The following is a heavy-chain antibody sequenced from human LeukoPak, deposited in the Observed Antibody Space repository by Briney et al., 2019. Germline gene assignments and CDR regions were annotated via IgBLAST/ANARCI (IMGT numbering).Heavy chain of an antibody. CDR3: AKDSDILTGYLLDY. D-gene: IGHD3-9*01. CDR1: GFTFDDYT. V-gene: IGHV3-43*01. J-gene: IGHJ4*02. CDR2: ISWDGGST. Sequence: GGSLRLSCAASGFTFDDYTMHWVRQAPGKGLEWVSLISWDGGSTYYADSVKGRFTISRDNSKNSLYLQMNSLRTEDTALYYCAKDSDILTGYLLDYWGQGTLVTVSS.